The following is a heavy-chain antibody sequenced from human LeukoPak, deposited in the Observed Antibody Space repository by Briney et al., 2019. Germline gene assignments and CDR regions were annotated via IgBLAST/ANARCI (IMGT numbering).Heavy chain of an antibody. D-gene: IGHD6-19*01. J-gene: IGHJ4*02. CDR1: GFMFSEYG. CDR2: IRDDGSNK. CDR3: AKDWGARGCCGDYFDY. Sequence: PGGSLRLSCAASGFMFSEYGMHWVRQAPGKGLEWVAFIRDDGSNKLSADSVKGRFTISRDNSKNTVSLQMNSLRSEDTAIYYCAKDWGARGCCGDYFDYWSQGSLVTVSS. V-gene: IGHV3-30*02.